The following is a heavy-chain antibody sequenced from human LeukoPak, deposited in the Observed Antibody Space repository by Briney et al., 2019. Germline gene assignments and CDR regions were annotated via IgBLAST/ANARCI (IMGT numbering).Heavy chain of an antibody. D-gene: IGHD3-3*01. CDR1: GFTFSSYA. CDR2: ISGSGGST. CDR3: AKSDFWSGYYPPPDY. Sequence: PGGSLRLFCAASGFTFSSYAMSWGRQAPGKGVEWGSAISGSGGSTYYADSVKGRFTISRDNSKNTLYLQMNSLRAEDTAVYYCAKSDFWSGYYPPPDYWGQGTLVTVSS. V-gene: IGHV3-23*01. J-gene: IGHJ4*02.